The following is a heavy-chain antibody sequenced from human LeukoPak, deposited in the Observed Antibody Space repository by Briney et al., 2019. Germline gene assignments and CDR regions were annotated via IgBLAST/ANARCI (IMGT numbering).Heavy chain of an antibody. Sequence: SETLSLTCAVYGGSFSGYYWSWVRQPPGKGLEWIGSIYYSGSTYYNPSLKSRVTISVDTSKNQFSLKLSSVTAADTAVYYCTGGSGYYYYYYYMDVWGKGTTVTISS. CDR3: TGGSGYYYYYYYMDV. V-gene: IGHV4-34*01. CDR1: GGSFSGYY. J-gene: IGHJ6*03. CDR2: IYYSGST. D-gene: IGHD3-22*01.